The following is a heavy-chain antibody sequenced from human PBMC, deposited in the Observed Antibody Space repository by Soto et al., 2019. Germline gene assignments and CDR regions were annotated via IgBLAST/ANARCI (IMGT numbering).Heavy chain of an antibody. J-gene: IGHJ4*02. V-gene: IGHV3-23*01. CDR2: ISGSTGTT. CDR1: GFMFNHYA. Sequence: GGSLRLSCEASGFMFNHYAMAWVCQTPGKGLEWVSVISGSTGTTYYADSVKGRFTISRDNSKNTVYLQMNSLRVEDSALYSCAKVIVLGASTLEYWGPGTRVTVSS. D-gene: IGHD6-6*01. CDR3: AKVIVLGASTLEY.